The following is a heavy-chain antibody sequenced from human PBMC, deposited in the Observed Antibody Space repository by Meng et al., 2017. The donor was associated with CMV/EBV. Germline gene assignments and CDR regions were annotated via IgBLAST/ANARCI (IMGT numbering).Heavy chain of an antibody. CDR1: GFTFNAYA. D-gene: IGHD2-2*02. J-gene: IGHJ4*02. CDR2: ISGSGGSA. CDR3: ARYVGSWYTEPLDF. V-gene: IGHV3-23*01. Sequence: AGSLRLSCSVSGFTFNAYAMSWVRQAPGKGLEWVSAISGSGGSAYYADSLKGRSTISRDNSKNTLYLQMHSLKAEDTAVYYCARYVGSWYTEPLDFWGQGTLVTVSS.